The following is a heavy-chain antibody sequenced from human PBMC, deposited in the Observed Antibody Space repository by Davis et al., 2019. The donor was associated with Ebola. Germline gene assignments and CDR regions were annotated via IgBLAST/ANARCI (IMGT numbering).Heavy chain of an antibody. D-gene: IGHD3-22*01. J-gene: IGHJ3*02. CDR2: ISAYNGNT. Sequence: ASVKVSCKASGYTFTSYGISWVRQAPGQGLEWMGWISAYNGNTNYAQKLQGRVTMTTDTSTSTAYMELRSLRSDDTAVYYCARVGYYYDSSGYYRGAFDIWGQGTMVTVSS. CDR1: GYTFTSYG. V-gene: IGHV1-18*01. CDR3: ARVGYYYDSSGYYRGAFDI.